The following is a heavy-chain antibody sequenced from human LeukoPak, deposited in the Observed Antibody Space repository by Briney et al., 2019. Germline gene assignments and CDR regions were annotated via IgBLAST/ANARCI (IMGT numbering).Heavy chain of an antibody. V-gene: IGHV3-23*01. J-gene: IGHJ4*02. D-gene: IGHD6-19*01. Sequence: GGSLRLSCAASGFTFSSYAISGVRQAPRKGLEWVSAISGSGGSTYYADSVKGRFTISRDNSKNTLYLQMNSLRAEVTAVYYCAKDQEQWLPTLGGFDYWGQGNLVTVSS. CDR2: ISGSGGST. CDR3: AKDQEQWLPTLGGFDY. CDR1: GFTFSSYA.